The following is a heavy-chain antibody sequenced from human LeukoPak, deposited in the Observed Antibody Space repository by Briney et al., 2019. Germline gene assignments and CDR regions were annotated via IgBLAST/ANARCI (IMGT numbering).Heavy chain of an antibody. CDR2: IYYSGST. J-gene: IGHJ5*02. D-gene: IGHD3-3*01. CDR1: GGSISSSSYY. CDR3: ARVGHNYDFWSGYSNDKYNWFDP. V-gene: IGHV4-39*07. Sequence: SETLSLTCTVSGGSISSSSYYWGWIRQPPGTGLEWIGSIYYSGSTYYNPSLKSRVTISVDTSKNQFSLKLSSVTAADTAVSYCARVGHNYDFWSGYSNDKYNWFDPCGQGTLVTVSS.